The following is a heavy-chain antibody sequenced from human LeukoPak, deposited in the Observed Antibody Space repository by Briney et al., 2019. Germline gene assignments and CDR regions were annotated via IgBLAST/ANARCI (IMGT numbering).Heavy chain of an antibody. J-gene: IGHJ4*02. CDR3: ARARWSSTGWFLGC. V-gene: IGHV3-74*01. Sequence: PGGSLRLSCAASGFTFSSYWMHWVRQAPGKGLVWVSRVNPQGSGSSYTDSVKGRFTISRDNAKDALHLQMDNLRAEDTAVYYCARARWSSTGWFLGCWGQGTLVTVSS. CDR2: VNPQGSGS. CDR1: GFTFSSYW. D-gene: IGHD6-19*01.